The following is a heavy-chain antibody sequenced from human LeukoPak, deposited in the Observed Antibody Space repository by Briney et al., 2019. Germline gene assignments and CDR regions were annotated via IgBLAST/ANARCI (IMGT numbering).Heavy chain of an antibody. Sequence: GASVKVSCKASGYTFNGYFMHWVRQAPGQGLEWMGWINPNSGGTNYAQKFQGRVTMTRDTSISTAYMELSRLRSDDTAVYYCARYRYYYGSGSYSWFDPWGQGTLVTVSS. CDR3: ARYRYYYGSGSYSWFDP. D-gene: IGHD3-10*01. CDR2: INPNSGGT. J-gene: IGHJ5*02. V-gene: IGHV1-2*02. CDR1: GYTFNGYF.